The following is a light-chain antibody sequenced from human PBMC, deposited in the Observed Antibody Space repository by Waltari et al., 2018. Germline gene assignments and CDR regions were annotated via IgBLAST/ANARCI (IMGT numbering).Light chain of an antibody. Sequence: QSALTQPASVSGSPGQSITISCTGTSSDVGRYNLVSWYQQYPGKAPKLLIYEVTKRPSGGSDRFSGSKSGNTASLTISGLQAEDESDYYCCSYAGSNNLMFGGGTTLTVL. J-gene: IGLJ3*02. V-gene: IGLV2-23*02. CDR3: CSYAGSNNLM. CDR1: SSDVGRYNL. CDR2: EVT.